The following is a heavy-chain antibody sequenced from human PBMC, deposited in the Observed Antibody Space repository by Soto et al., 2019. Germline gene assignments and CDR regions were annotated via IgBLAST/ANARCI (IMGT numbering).Heavy chain of an antibody. D-gene: IGHD4-17*01. CDR2: INPNSGGT. V-gene: IGHV1-2*04. CDR3: ARPGDYDLAYFQH. CDR1: GYTFTGYY. Sequence: ASVKVSYEASGYTFTGYYIHWVRQAPGQGLEWMGWINPNSGGTNYAQKFQGWVTMTRDTSISTAYMELSRLRSDDTAVYYCARPGDYDLAYFQHWGQGTLVTVSS. J-gene: IGHJ1*01.